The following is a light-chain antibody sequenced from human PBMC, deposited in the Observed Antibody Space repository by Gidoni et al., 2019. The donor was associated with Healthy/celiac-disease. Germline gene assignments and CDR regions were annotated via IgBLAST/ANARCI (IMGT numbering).Light chain of an antibody. CDR3: QFAIT. CDR2: DAS. J-gene: IGKJ5*01. Sequence: EIVLTQSPATLSLSPGERATPACRASQSVSSYLAWYQQKPGQAPRLLIYDASNRATGIPARFSGSGSGTDFTLTISSLEPEDFAVYYCQFAITFGQXTRLEIK. V-gene: IGKV3-11*01. CDR1: QSVSSY.